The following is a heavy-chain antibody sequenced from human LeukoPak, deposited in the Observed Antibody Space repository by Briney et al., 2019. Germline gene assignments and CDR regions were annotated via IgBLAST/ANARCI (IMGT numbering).Heavy chain of an antibody. CDR2: ISGSGGST. V-gene: IGHV3-23*01. CDR3: AKVFFATMVRGVVFDY. D-gene: IGHD3-10*01. Sequence: GGSLRLSCAASGFTFSSYGMSWVRQAPGKGLEWVSAISGSGGSTYYADSVKGRFTISRDNSKNTLYLQMNSLRAEDTAVYYCAKVFFATMVRGVVFDYWGQGTLVTVSS. J-gene: IGHJ4*02. CDR1: GFTFSSYG.